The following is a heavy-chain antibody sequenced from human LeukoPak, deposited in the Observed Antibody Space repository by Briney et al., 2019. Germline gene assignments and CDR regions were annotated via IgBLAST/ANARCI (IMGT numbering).Heavy chain of an antibody. CDR3: AKDRGSYSTDAFDI. Sequence: GGSLRLSCAASGFTFSSYWMTWVRQAPGKGLEWVANIKLDGSEKYYVDSVKGRFTISRDNAKNSLYLQMNSLRAEDMALYYCAKDRGSYSTDAFDIWGQGTMVTVSS. V-gene: IGHV3-7*03. J-gene: IGHJ3*02. CDR2: IKLDGSEK. D-gene: IGHD1-26*01. CDR1: GFTFSSYW.